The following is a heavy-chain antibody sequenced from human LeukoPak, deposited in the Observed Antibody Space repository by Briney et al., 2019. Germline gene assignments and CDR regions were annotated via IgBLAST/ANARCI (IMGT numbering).Heavy chain of an antibody. J-gene: IGHJ5*02. CDR2: IYYSGTT. V-gene: IGHV4-39*01. CDR3: VRWQSGSMFHPP. Sequence: PSETLSLTCIVSGGSISSSSHYWGWIRQPPGKGLEWIGSIYYSGTTAYNPSLKSRVTISVDTSKNQFSLKLSSVTAADTAVYYCVRWQSGSMFHPPWGQGTLVTVSS. CDR1: GGSISSSSHY. D-gene: IGHD3-10*02.